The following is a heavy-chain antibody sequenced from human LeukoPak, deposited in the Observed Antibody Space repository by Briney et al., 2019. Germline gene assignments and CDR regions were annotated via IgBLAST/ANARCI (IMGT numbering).Heavy chain of an antibody. CDR3: ARFFGYYDSSATGWFDP. CDR1: GGTFSSYA. V-gene: IGHV1-69*05. J-gene: IGHJ5*02. Sequence: SVKVSCKASGGTFSSYAISWVRQAPGQGLEWMGGIIPIFGTANYAQKFQGRVTITTDESTSTAYMELSSLRSEDTAVYCCARFFGYYDSSATGWFDPWGQGTLVTVSS. CDR2: IIPIFGTA. D-gene: IGHD3-22*01.